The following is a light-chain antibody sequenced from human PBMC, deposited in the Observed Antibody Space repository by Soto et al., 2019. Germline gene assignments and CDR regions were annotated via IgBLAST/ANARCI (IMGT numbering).Light chain of an antibody. CDR1: QDISSS. V-gene: IGKV1-5*03. CDR3: QQYNIYSST. CDR2: TAS. Sequence: DIQMTQSPSSLAASIGERVTISCRASQDISSSLDWYQHKSGKAPKLLIYTASGLESGVPSRFSGSGSGTEFTLTISSLQPDDFATYYCQQYNIYSSTFGQGTRLEIK. J-gene: IGKJ5*01.